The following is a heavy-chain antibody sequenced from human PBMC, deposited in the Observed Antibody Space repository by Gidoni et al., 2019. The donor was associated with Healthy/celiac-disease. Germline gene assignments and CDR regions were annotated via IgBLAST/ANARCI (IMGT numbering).Heavy chain of an antibody. Sequence: QVQLVQSGAEVNNPRFPVQVSCKAPGGTFTSYAISGVRQAPGQGVEWMGGITPIFGTDNYEDKFQGRVTITADKSTSTAYMELGSLRSEDTAVYYCARLDGDYGTFDPWGQGTLVTVSS. J-gene: IGHJ5*02. CDR3: ARLDGDYGTFDP. CDR1: GGTFTSYA. CDR2: ITPIFGTD. D-gene: IGHD4-17*01. V-gene: IGHV1-69*14.